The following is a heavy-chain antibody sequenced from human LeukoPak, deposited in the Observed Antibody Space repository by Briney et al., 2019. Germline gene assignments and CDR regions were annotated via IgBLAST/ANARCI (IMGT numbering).Heavy chain of an antibody. CDR2: IRYDGTNK. CDR3: AKAQTTVTTGSKALDI. V-gene: IGHV3-30*02. J-gene: IGHJ3*02. D-gene: IGHD4-17*01. Sequence: SGGSLRLSCAASGFTFSSYGMHWVRQAPGKGLEWVSFIRYDGTNKDYADSVKGRFTISRDNSKNTVYLQMDSLRAEDTAVYYCAKAQTTVTTGSKALDIWGQGTMVTVSS. CDR1: GFTFSSYG.